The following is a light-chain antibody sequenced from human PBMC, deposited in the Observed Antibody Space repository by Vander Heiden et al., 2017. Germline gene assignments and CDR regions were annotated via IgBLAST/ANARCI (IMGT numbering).Light chain of an antibody. CDR3: QQYGSSVWT. Sequence: DIVLTQSPGPLSLSPGERATLSCRASKSVSSSYLAWHQQKPGQAPRLLIYGASRRATGISDRCSGSGSGTDFTLTISRLEHEDVAVYYCQQYGSSVWTFGQGTKVEIK. V-gene: IGKV3-20*01. CDR2: GAS. CDR1: KSVSSSY. J-gene: IGKJ1*01.